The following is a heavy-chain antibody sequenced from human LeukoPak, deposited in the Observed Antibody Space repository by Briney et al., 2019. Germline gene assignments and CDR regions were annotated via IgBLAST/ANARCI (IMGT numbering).Heavy chain of an antibody. V-gene: IGHV3-30*03. CDR1: GFTFSSYG. CDR2: ISYHGSNK. CDR3: ARLQTYYYDSSGYNDY. D-gene: IGHD3-22*01. Sequence: GGSLRLSCAASGFTFSSYGMHWVRQAPGKGLEWVAVISYHGSNKYYADSVKGRFTISRDNSKNTLYLQMNSLRAEDTAVYYCARLQTYYYDSSGYNDYWGQGTLVTVSS. J-gene: IGHJ4*02.